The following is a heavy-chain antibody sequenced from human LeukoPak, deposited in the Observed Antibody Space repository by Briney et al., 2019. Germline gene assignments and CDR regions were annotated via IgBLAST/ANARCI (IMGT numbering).Heavy chain of an antibody. Sequence: GESLKISCKGSGYSFTYYWIGWVRQMPGKGLEWMGIIYPGDSDTRYSPSFQGQVTISADKSISTAYLQWSSLKASDTAMYYCASAIKISSSSGWYFDLWGRGTLVTVSS. CDR1: GYSFTYYW. CDR2: IYPGDSDT. CDR3: ASAIKISSSSGWYFDL. D-gene: IGHD6-13*01. J-gene: IGHJ2*01. V-gene: IGHV5-51*01.